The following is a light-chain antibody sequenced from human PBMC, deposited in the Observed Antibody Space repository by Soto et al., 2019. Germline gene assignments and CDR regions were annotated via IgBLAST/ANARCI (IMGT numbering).Light chain of an antibody. CDR3: HQYGSSPRT. CDR2: GAS. V-gene: IGKV3-20*01. J-gene: IGKJ1*01. Sequence: EIVLTQSPGTLSLSPGDRATLSCRASQSVSSSYLAWYQQKPGQVPRLFIYGASRRATGIPDRFSGSGSGTDFTLSISRLEPGDFGMYFCHQYGSSPRTFGQGTKVDIK. CDR1: QSVSSSY.